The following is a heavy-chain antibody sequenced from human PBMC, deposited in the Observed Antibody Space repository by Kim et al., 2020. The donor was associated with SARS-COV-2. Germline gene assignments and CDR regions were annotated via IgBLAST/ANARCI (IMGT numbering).Heavy chain of an antibody. CDR1: GFTFSQAW. Sequence: GGSLRLSCATSGFTFSQAWMSWVRQAPGKGLEWVGRIKTKSDGTIEYAAPVKGRFTISRDDSANTLYLQMDSLKTEDTAVYYCTTSFDYWGQGTLVIVSS. CDR2: IKTKSDGTI. J-gene: IGHJ4*02. CDR3: TTSFDY. V-gene: IGHV3-15*01.